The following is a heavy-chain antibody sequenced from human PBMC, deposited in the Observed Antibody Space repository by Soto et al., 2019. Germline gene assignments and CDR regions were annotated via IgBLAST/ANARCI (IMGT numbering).Heavy chain of an antibody. J-gene: IGHJ6*02. CDR1: GGSLSGYY. V-gene: IGHV4-34*01. D-gene: IGHD3-3*01. CDR3: ARLKIFGVVTTGMDV. CDR2: INHSGST. Sequence: PSETLSLTCAVYGGSLSGYYWSWIRQPPGKGLEWIGEINHSGSTNYNPSLKSRVTISVDTSKNQFSLKLSSVTAADTAVYYCARLKIFGVVTTGMDVWGQGTAVTVSS.